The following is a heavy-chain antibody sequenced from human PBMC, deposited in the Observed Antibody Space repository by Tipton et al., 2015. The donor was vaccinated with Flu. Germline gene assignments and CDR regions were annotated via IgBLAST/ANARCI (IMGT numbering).Heavy chain of an antibody. CDR1: GFIFSGYS. V-gene: IGHV4-4*07. CDR2: IYTSGST. CDR3: ARGSGSGTFMIFDL. J-gene: IGHJ4*02. D-gene: IGHD3-10*01. Sequence: LRLSCAASGFIFSGYSMNWVRQPAGKGLEWIGRIYTSGSTNYNPSLKSRLTMSVDASKQQFSLKLSSVTAADTAVYYCARGSGSGTFMIFDLWGQGTLVTVSS.